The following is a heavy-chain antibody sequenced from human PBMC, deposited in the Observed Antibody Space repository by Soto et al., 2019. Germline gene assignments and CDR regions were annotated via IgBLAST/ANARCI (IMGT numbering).Heavy chain of an antibody. J-gene: IGHJ5*02. D-gene: IGHD4-17*01. CDR3: ARGIFHDYGGPNWFDP. V-gene: IGHV1-69*13. CDR1: GGTFSSYA. CDR2: IIPIFGTA. Sequence: ASVKVSCKASGGTFSSYAISWVRQAPGQGLEWMGGIIPIFGTANYAQKFQGRVTITADESTSTAYMELSSLRSEDTAVYYCARGIFHDYGGPNWFDPWGQGTMVTVYS.